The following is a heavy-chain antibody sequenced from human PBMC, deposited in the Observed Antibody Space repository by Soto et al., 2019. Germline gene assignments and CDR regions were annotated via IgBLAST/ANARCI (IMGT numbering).Heavy chain of an antibody. CDR2: ISDSGST. CDR1: GFTFSNHA. CDR3: ARDPGGHYCTSTSCLYFFDH. V-gene: IGHV3-23*01. Sequence: EVQLLESGGALVQPGGSLRLSCAASGFTFSNHAMNWVRQAPGKGLEWVSTISDSGSTYYADSVKGRFTISRDNSKNTLYLQMVGLRAEETAVYYCARDPGGHYCTSTSCLYFFDHWGQGTLVIVSS. D-gene: IGHD2-2*01. J-gene: IGHJ4*02.